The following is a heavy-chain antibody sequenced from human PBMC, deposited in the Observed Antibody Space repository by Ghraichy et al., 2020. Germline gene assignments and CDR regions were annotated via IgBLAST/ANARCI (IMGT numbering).Heavy chain of an antibody. CDR1: GFTFSNYW. D-gene: IGHD1-26*01. CDR2: IKQDGSEK. CDR3: AKDASGSHDY. V-gene: IGHV3-7*03. J-gene: IGHJ4*02. Sequence: SCAASGFTFSNYWMTWVRQAPGKGLEWVANIKQDGSEKYYVDSVKGRFTISRDNAKNSLYLQMNSLRAEDTAVYYCAKDASGSHDYWAQGTLVTVSS.